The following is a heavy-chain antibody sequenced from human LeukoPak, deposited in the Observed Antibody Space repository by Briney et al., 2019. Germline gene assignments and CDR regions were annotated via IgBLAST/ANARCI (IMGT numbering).Heavy chain of an antibody. V-gene: IGHV2-70*04. D-gene: IGHD3-16*01. Sequence: SGPTLVNPTQTLTLTCTFSGFSLPTRGVRVSWIRQPPGKALEWLARIDWDDDKFYSTSLKTRLTISKDTSKTQVDLTMTNMDPVDTATYYGARMDSRGASTWLDPWGQGTLVTVSS. CDR2: IDWDDDK. J-gene: IGHJ5*02. CDR1: GFSLPTRGVR. CDR3: ARMDSRGASTWLDP.